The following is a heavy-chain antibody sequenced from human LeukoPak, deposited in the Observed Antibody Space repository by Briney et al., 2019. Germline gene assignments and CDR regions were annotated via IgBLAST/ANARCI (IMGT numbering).Heavy chain of an antibody. V-gene: IGHV1-46*01. J-gene: IGHJ2*01. Sequence: ASVKVSCKASGYTFTNYFVYWVRQAPGQGLEWIGIINPTSVGREYAQKFQGRIIMTRDTSTSTVYMELNSLRSDDTAVYYCARMGRGDQDWYFDLWGRGTLITVSS. CDR3: ARMGRGDQDWYFDL. D-gene: IGHD4-17*01. CDR1: GYTFTNYF. CDR2: INPTSVGR.